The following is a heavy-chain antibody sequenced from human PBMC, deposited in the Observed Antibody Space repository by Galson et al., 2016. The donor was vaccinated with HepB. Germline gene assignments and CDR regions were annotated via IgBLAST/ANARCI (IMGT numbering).Heavy chain of an antibody. J-gene: IGHJ5*02. V-gene: IGHV3-74*01. Sequence: SLRLSCAASGFTFSSDWMYWVRQAPGKGLVWVSRINSDGSRTNYADSVKGRFTISRDNAKNTLYRQMKRLRAEDTAVYYCARDSTAAGTEWFDPWGQGTLVTVSS. CDR2: INSDGSRT. CDR3: ARDSTAAGTEWFDP. D-gene: IGHD6-13*01. CDR1: GFTFSSDW.